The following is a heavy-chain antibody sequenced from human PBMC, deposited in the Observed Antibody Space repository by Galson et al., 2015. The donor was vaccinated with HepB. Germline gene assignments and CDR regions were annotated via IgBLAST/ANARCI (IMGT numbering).Heavy chain of an antibody. CDR1: GDSVSSNSAA. CDR3: ARGESGASYEYFHNKALDV. Sequence: CAISGDSVSSNSAAWTWIRQSPSRGLEWLGRTYYRSKWFNDYAVSVKSRITVSADTSKNQVSLHLKSVTPGDTAVYYCARGESGASYEYFHNKALDVWGRGTTVTVSS. D-gene: IGHD5-12*01. CDR2: TYYRSKWFN. V-gene: IGHV6-1*01. J-gene: IGHJ6*02.